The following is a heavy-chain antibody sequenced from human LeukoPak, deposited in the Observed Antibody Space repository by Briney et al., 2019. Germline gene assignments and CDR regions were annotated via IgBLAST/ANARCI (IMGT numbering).Heavy chain of an antibody. D-gene: IGHD1-14*01. J-gene: IGHJ5*02. Sequence: KCGESLKISCKGYGYKFTNYWIGWVRQMPGKGLEWMGFIYPGDSDTRYSPSFQGQVTISVDKSISTAYLQWSSLKASDTAMYYCARRSRVDQGFFTGNWFDPWGQGTLVTVSS. CDR2: IYPGDSDT. CDR3: ARRSRVDQGFFTGNWFDP. V-gene: IGHV5-51*01. CDR1: GYKFTNYW.